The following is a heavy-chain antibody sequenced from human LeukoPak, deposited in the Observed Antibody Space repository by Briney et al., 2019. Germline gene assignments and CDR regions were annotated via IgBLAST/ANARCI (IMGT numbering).Heavy chain of an antibody. V-gene: IGHV3-33*01. D-gene: IGHD3-3*01. CDR2: IWYDGSNE. J-gene: IGHJ4*02. CDR1: AFTFSNYA. Sequence: GGSLRLSCAASAFTFSNYAMHWVRQAPGEGLEWVGMIWYDGSNENYADSVRGRFTISRDNVKNTLYLQMSSLRAEDTAVYYCARGERVNLWIFEGYDYWGRGTPVTVSS. CDR3: ARGERVNLWIFEGYDY.